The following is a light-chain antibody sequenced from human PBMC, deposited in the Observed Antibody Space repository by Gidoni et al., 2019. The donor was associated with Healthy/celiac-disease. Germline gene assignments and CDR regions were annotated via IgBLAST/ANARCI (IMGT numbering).Light chain of an antibody. V-gene: IGKV3-11*01. CDR1: QSVSSY. Sequence: ELVLPQSPATLSLSPGERATLSCRASQSVSSYLAWYQQKPGQAPRLLIYDASNRATGIPARFSGSGSGTDVTLTISSLEPEDFAVYYWQQRSNWLTFGGGTKVEIK. CDR3: QQRSNWLT. J-gene: IGKJ4*01. CDR2: DAS.